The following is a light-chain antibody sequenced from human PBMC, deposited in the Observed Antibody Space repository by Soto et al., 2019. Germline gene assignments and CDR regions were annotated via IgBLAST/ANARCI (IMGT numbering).Light chain of an antibody. Sequence: QSALTQPASVSGSPGQSITISCTGTSSDVVAYDYVSWYQQHPDKAPKLIIYVVSNRPSGVSNRLSGSKSGNTASLTISGLQAEDEADYYCSLYTTSDTPYVFGTGPKVTVL. J-gene: IGLJ1*01. CDR2: VVS. V-gene: IGLV2-14*01. CDR3: SLYTTSDTPYV. CDR1: SSDVVAYDY.